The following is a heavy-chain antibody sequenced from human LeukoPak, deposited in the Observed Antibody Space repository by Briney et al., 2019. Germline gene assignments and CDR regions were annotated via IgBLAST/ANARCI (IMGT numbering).Heavy chain of an antibody. CDR1: GFTFSSYA. Sequence: PGRSLRLSCAASGFTFSSYAMHWVRQAPGKGLEWVAVISYDGSNKYYADSVKGRFTISRDNSKNTLYLQMSSLRADDTAVYYCAQLLDDNRIRWYFALWGRGTLVTVSS. D-gene: IGHD1-14*01. CDR3: AQLLDDNRIRWYFAL. J-gene: IGHJ2*01. V-gene: IGHV3-30-3*01. CDR2: ISYDGSNK.